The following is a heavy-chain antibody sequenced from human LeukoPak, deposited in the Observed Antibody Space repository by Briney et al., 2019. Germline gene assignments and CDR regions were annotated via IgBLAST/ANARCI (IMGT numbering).Heavy chain of an antibody. V-gene: IGHV3-64*01. CDR1: GFTFSSYW. D-gene: IGHD4-11*01. CDR3: ARRQSNQYDY. CDR2: ISSDGGST. J-gene: IGHJ4*02. Sequence: GGSLRLSCAASGFTFSSYWMSWVRQAPGMGLEYVSAISSDGGSTYYANSVKGRFTISRDNSKNTLYLQMGSLGPEDMAVYYCARRQSNQYDYWGQGTLVTVFS.